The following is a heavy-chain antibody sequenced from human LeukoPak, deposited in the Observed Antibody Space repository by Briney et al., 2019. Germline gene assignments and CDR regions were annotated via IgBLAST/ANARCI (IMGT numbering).Heavy chain of an antibody. D-gene: IGHD2-2*01. J-gene: IGHJ4*02. Sequence: KPSETLSLTCAVYGGSFSGYYWSWIRQPPGKGLEWIGEINHSGSTNYNPSLKSRVTISVDTSKNQFSLKLSSVTAADTAVYYCARAGDIVVVPAAAFDYWGQGTLVTVSS. V-gene: IGHV4-34*01. CDR1: GGSFSGYY. CDR2: INHSGST. CDR3: ARAGDIVVVPAAAFDY.